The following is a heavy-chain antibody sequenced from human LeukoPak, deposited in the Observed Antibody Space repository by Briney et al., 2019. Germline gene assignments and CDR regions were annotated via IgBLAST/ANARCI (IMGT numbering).Heavy chain of an antibody. Sequence: GGSLRLSCAAPRFTFRSYGMHWVRQAPGKGLEWGAFIRYDGSNKYYADSVKGRFTISRDNSKNTLYLQMNSLRAEDTAVYYCARDPPTKRDIDYWGQGTLVTVSS. CDR1: RFTFRSYG. D-gene: IGHD1-1*01. J-gene: IGHJ4*02. CDR3: ARDPPTKRDIDY. CDR2: IRYDGSNK. V-gene: IGHV3-30*02.